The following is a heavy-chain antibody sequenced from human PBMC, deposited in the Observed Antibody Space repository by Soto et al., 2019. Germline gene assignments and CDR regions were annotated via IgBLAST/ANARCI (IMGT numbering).Heavy chain of an antibody. D-gene: IGHD5-12*01. CDR2: ISGSGGST. CDR3: AKAMGRDGYKNLDY. J-gene: IGHJ4*02. CDR1: GFTFSSYA. V-gene: IGHV3-23*01. Sequence: VGSLRLSCAASGFTFSSYAMSCVRQSPGKWLEWVSAISGSGGSTYYADSVKGRFTISRDNSKNTLYLQMNSLRAEDTAVYYCAKAMGRDGYKNLDYWGQGTLVTVSS.